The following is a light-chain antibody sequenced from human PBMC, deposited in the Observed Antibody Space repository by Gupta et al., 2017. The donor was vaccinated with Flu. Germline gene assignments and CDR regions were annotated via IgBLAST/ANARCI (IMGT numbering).Light chain of an antibody. CDR2: EVS. Sequence: SSDVGGDNYVSWYQHHPGKGPKLIIYEVSQRPSGVPGRFSGSKSGNTASLTVSGLQPEDEADYYCSSYSGSNKFGVFGGGTRLTVL. CDR3: SSYSGSNKFGV. V-gene: IGLV2-8*01. J-gene: IGLJ3*02. CDR1: SSDVGGDNY.